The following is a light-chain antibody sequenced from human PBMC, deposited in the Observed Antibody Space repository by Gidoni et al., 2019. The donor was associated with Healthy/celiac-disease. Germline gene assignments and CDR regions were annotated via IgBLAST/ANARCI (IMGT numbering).Light chain of an antibody. CDR1: QSINSY. V-gene: IGKV1-39*01. CDR2: AAS. Sequence: DIQLIQSPSSLSASVGDRVTITCRASQSINSYLNWYQQKPGKAPKLLIYAASSLQSGVPERFSGSGSGTDFTLTISSLQPEDFATYYCQQSDSTPLDTFGQGTKLEIK. J-gene: IGKJ2*01. CDR3: QQSDSTPLDT.